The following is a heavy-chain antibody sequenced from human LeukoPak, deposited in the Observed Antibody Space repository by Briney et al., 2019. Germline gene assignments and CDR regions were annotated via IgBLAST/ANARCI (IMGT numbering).Heavy chain of an antibody. V-gene: IGHV3-11*01. Sequence: GGSLRLSCVGSGFTFSDYYMSWVRQAPGQGLRWSSHISSSGTAIYYADSVKGRFNISRDNARDSLYLQMDSLIAKDTAVYYCARDRFFENRLGRGTWFDHWGQGTLVTVSS. CDR2: ISSSGTAI. J-gene: IGHJ5*02. D-gene: IGHD3-3*01. CDR3: ARDRFFENRLGRGTWFDH. CDR1: GFTFSDYY.